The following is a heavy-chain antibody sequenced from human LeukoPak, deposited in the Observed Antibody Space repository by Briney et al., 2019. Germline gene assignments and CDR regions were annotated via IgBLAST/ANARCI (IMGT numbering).Heavy chain of an antibody. Sequence: ASVKVSCKAAGYTFTSYAMKWVRQAPGQGLEWMGWINTNTGIPTYAQGFTGRVVFSLDTSVSTTYLQISSLRAEATAVYYCGRDYQPLGGLSFPEQWGQGTLVNVSS. CDR1: GYTFTSYA. V-gene: IGHV7-4-1*02. CDR3: GRDYQPLGGLSFPEQ. CDR2: INTNTGIP. J-gene: IGHJ4*02. D-gene: IGHD3-16*02.